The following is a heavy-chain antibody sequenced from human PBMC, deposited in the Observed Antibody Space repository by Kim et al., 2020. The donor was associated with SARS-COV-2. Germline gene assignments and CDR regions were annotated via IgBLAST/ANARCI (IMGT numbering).Heavy chain of an antibody. CDR3: ATSVPAPSSGYSHYYYGMDV. CDR2: FDPEDGET. Sequence: ASVKVSCKVSGYTLTELSMHWVRQAPGKGLEWMGGFDPEDGETIYAQKFQGRVTMTEDTSTDTAYMELSSLRSEDTAVYYCATSVPAPSSGYSHYYYGMDVWGQGTTVTVSS. J-gene: IGHJ6*02. CDR1: GYTLTELS. D-gene: IGHD3-3*01. V-gene: IGHV1-24*01.